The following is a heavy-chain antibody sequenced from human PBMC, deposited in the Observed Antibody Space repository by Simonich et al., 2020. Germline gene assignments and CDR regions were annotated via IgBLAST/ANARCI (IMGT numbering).Heavy chain of an antibody. D-gene: IGHD3-10*01. CDR3: ARDTSYYGSGSYYFDY. V-gene: IGHV3-21*01. CDR1: GFTFSSYS. Sequence: GGGLVKPGGSLRLSCAASGFTFSSYSMNWVRQAPGKWLEWVSSISSSNSYIYYADSVKGRFTISRDNAKNSLYLQMNSLRAEDTAVYYCARDTSYYGSGSYYFDYWGQGTLFTVSS. CDR2: ISSSNSYI. J-gene: IGHJ4*02.